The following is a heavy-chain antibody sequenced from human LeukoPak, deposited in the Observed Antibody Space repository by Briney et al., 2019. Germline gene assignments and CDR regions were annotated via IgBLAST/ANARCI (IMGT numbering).Heavy chain of an antibody. D-gene: IGHD5-24*01. V-gene: IGHV3-48*01. J-gene: IGHJ4*02. CDR1: GFTFRSYA. Sequence: TGGSLRLSCAASGFTFRSYAMQWVRQAPGKGLEWVSYITYNSGTIFYADSVKGRFTISRDNAKDSLYLQMSSLRAEDTAVYYCTRDNDGYTSFDYWGQGTLVTVSS. CDR3: TRDNDGYTSFDY. CDR2: ITYNSGTI.